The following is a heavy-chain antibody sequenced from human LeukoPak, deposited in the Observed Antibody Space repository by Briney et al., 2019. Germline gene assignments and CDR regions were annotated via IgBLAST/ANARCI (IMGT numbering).Heavy chain of an antibody. CDR2: IWYDGSNK. D-gene: IGHD2-15*01. J-gene: IGHJ4*02. CDR3: ARVFGSVVAATDFDY. V-gene: IGHV3-33*01. CDR1: GFTFSSYG. Sequence: GSLRLSCAASGFTFSSYGMHWVRQAPGKGLEWVAVIWYDGSNKYYADSVKGRFTISRDNSKNTLYLQMNSLRAEDTAVYYCARVFGSVVAATDFDYWGQGTLVTVSS.